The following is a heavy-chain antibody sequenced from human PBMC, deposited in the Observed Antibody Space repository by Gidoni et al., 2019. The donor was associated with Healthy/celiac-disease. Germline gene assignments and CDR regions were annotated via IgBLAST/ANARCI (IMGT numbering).Heavy chain of an antibody. V-gene: IGHV4-34*01. CDR2: INHSGST. Sequence: QVQLQQWGAGLLKPSETLSLTCAVYGGSFSGYYWSWIRQPPGKGLEWIGEINHSGSTNYNPSLKSRVTISVDTSKNQFSLKLSSVTAADTAVYYCARVYEKVVVAATPGSYGMDVWGQGTTVTVSS. CDR1: GGSFSGYY. J-gene: IGHJ6*02. CDR3: ARVYEKVVVAATPGSYGMDV. D-gene: IGHD2-15*01.